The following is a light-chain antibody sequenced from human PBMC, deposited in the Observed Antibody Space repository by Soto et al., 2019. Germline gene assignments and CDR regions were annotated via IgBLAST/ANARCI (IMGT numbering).Light chain of an antibody. V-gene: IGKV3-20*01. CDR2: GAS. J-gene: IGKJ1*01. CDR1: QSVSSSY. CDR3: QQYGSSPKT. Sequence: EVVLTRSPGTLFLSPGERATLSCRASQSVSSSYLAWYQQKPGQAPRLLIYGASSRATGIPDRFSGSGSGTDFTLTISRLEPEDFAVYYCQQYGSSPKTFGQGTKVDIK.